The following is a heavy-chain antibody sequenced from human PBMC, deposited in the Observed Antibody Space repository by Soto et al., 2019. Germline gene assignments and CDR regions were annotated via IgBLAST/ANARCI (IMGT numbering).Heavy chain of an antibody. CDR2: ISSSGSTI. Sequence: EVQLVESGGGLVQPGGSLRLSCAASGFTFSSYEMNWVRQAPGKGLEWVSYISSSGSTIYYADSVKGRFTISRDNAKNSLYLQMNSLRAEDTAVYYCASLEGGYGDYYWGQGTLVTVSS. V-gene: IGHV3-48*03. D-gene: IGHD4-17*01. CDR1: GFTFSSYE. CDR3: ASLEGGYGDYY. J-gene: IGHJ4*02.